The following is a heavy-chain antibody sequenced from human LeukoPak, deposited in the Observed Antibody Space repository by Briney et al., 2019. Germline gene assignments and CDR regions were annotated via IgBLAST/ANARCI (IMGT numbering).Heavy chain of an antibody. CDR3: AKRIRQKFDDFIVVVPAAPFDY. CDR2: ISGSGGST. Sequence: QTGGSLRLSCAASGFTFSSYAMSWVRQAPGKGLEWVSAISGSGGSTYYADSVKGRFTISGDNSKNTLYLQMNSLRAEDTAVYYCAKRIRQKFDDFIVVVPAAPFDYWGQGTLVTVSS. J-gene: IGHJ4*02. D-gene: IGHD2-2*01. CDR1: GFTFSSYA. V-gene: IGHV3-23*01.